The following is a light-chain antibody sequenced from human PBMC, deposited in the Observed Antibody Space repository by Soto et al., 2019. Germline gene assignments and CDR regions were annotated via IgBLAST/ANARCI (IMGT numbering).Light chain of an antibody. CDR2: ATS. CDR1: QGIRND. J-gene: IGKJ1*01. V-gene: IGKV1-6*01. Sequence: AIQMTQSPSSLSASVGDRVTITCRASQGIRNDLGWYQQRPGKAPKLLIYATSNLHSGVPSRFSGSGSGTDFTLTISSLQPEDFATYYCLQDYNYPRTFGQGTKVEIK. CDR3: LQDYNYPRT.